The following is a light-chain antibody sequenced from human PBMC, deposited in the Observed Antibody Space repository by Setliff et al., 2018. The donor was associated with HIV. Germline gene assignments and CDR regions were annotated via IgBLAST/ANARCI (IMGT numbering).Light chain of an antibody. J-gene: IGLJ1*01. Sequence: LTQPASVSGSPGQSITISCTGTNSDVGGYNYVSWYQQRPGRAPKLIIYEVRNRPSGVSHRFSGSKSGNTASLTISGLQAEDEADYYCSSYAITNTLPFGTGTKVTVL. CDR3: SSYAITNTLP. CDR2: EVR. CDR1: NSDVGGYNY. V-gene: IGLV2-14*01.